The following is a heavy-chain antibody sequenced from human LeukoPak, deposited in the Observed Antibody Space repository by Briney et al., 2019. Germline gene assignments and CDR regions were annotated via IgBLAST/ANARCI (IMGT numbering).Heavy chain of an antibody. J-gene: IGHJ5*02. D-gene: IGHD3-10*01. Sequence: PSETLSLTCTVSGGSISSYYWSWIRQPPGKGLEWIGYIYYSGSTNYNPSLKSRVTISVDTSKSQFSLKLSSVTAADTAVYYCARVGMVPNWFDPWGQGTLVTVSS. CDR1: GGSISSYY. CDR3: ARVGMVPNWFDP. V-gene: IGHV4-59*01. CDR2: IYYSGST.